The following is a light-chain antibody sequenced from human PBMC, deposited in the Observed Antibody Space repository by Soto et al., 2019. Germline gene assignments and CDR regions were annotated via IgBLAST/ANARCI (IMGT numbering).Light chain of an antibody. J-gene: IGKJ1*01. CDR2: DTF. CDR1: QNIAKY. Sequence: EIVLTQSPVTLSLSPGVRVTLSCRASQNIAKYLACYQQRPGQAPRLLFYDTFNGASGIPPRFNGSGSGTDFTLTISSLEPEDLAVYYCQQRSEWPWTFSQGTQVEVK. V-gene: IGKV3-11*01. CDR3: QQRSEWPWT.